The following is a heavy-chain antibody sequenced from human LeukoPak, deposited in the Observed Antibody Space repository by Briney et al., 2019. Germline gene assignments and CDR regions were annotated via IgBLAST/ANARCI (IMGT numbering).Heavy chain of an antibody. Sequence: SETLSLTCSVSGGSIGPYYWSWIRQPAGNGLEWIGRIHTSGTTHYNPSLQSRVTMSVDTSKNQFSLKLNSVTAADTAIYYCARHFAGHTRNFDYWGQGTLVTVSS. J-gene: IGHJ4*02. D-gene: IGHD3-3*02. V-gene: IGHV4-4*07. CDR2: IHTSGTT. CDR1: GGSIGPYY. CDR3: ARHFAGHTRNFDY.